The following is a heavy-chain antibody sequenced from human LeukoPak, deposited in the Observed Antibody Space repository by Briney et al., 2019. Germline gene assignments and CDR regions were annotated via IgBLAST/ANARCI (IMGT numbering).Heavy chain of an antibody. CDR1: GFTFDDHA. Sequence: PGGSLRLSCAASGFTFDDHAMHWVRQAPGKGLEWVSGISWNSGSIGYADSVKGRFTISRDNAKNSLYLQMNSLRAEDTALYYCAKAPYSSSWYPTKRRPHDAFDIWGQGTMVTVSS. CDR3: AKAPYSSSWYPTKRRPHDAFDI. V-gene: IGHV3-9*01. J-gene: IGHJ3*02. CDR2: ISWNSGSI. D-gene: IGHD6-13*01.